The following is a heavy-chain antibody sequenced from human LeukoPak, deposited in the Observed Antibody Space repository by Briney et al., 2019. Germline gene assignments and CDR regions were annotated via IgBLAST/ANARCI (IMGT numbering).Heavy chain of an antibody. J-gene: IGHJ4*02. CDR2: IKSDGSST. CDR3: ARVTLDGYNSPGLDY. V-gene: IGHV3-74*01. Sequence: GGSLRLSCAASGFTFSSYWMHWVRQAPGKGLVWVSRIKSDGSSTSYADSVKGRFTISRDNAKNTLYLQMSSLRVVDTAVYYCARVTLDGYNSPGLDYWGQGTLVTVSS. D-gene: IGHD5-24*01. CDR1: GFTFSSYW.